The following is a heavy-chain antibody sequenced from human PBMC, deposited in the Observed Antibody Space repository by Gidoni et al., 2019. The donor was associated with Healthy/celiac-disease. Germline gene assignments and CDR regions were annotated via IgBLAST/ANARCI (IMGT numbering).Heavy chain of an antibody. D-gene: IGHD1-26*01. CDR1: GFTFSSYW. J-gene: IGHJ6*02. CDR2: IKSDGSST. Sequence: EVQLVESGGGLVQPGGSLRLSCAASGFTFSSYWMHWVRQAPGKGLVWVSRIKSDGSSTSYADSVKGRFTISRDNAKNTLYLQMNSLGAEDTAVYYCARDQASGSYLYYYYYYGMDVWGQGTTVTVSS. V-gene: IGHV3-74*01. CDR3: ARDQASGSYLYYYYYYGMDV.